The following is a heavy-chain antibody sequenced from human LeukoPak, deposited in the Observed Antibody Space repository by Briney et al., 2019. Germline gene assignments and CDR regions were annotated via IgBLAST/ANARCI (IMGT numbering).Heavy chain of an antibody. CDR1: GGSFSGYY. D-gene: IGHD6-13*01. CDR3: ARVELGQLVLPNWFDP. CDR2: INHSGST. Sequence: SETLSLTCAVYGGSFSGYYWSWIRQPPGKGLEWIGEINHSGSTNYNPSLKSRVTISVDTSKNQFSLKLSSVTAADTAVYYCARVELGQLVLPNWFDPWGQGTLDTVSS. V-gene: IGHV4-34*01. J-gene: IGHJ5*02.